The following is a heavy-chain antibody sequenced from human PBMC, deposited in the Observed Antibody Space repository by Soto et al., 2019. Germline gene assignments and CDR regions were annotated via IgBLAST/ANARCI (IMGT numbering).Heavy chain of an antibody. Sequence: ASVKVSCKASGYMFTKSAMHWVRQAPGQRLEWMGWISGASGNTKYSPKLQDRVTITRDTSASTAYMELSSLRSEDTALYYCARDGVAAGNIHLAYRGQGSFVIVSS. CDR1: GYMFTKSA. J-gene: IGHJ4*01. CDR3: ARDGVAAGNIHLAY. CDR2: ISGASGNT. D-gene: IGHD6-19*01. V-gene: IGHV1-3*01.